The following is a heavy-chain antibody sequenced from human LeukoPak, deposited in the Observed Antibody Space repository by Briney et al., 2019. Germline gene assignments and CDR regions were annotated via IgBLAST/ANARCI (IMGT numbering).Heavy chain of an antibody. Sequence: PGGSLRLSCAASGFTFSSYAMHWVRQAPGKGLEWVAVISYDGSNKYYADSVKGRFTISRDNSNNTLYLQMNSLRAEDTAVYYCARDLYAYYYDSSGWGYFDYWGQGTLVTVSS. D-gene: IGHD3-22*01. CDR2: ISYDGSNK. CDR3: ARDLYAYYYDSSGWGYFDY. V-gene: IGHV3-30-3*01. J-gene: IGHJ4*02. CDR1: GFTFSSYA.